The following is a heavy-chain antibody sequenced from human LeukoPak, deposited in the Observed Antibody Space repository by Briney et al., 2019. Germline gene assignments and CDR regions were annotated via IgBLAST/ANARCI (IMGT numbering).Heavy chain of an antibody. CDR1: GYSITSGYN. D-gene: IGHD2-2*02. V-gene: IGHV4-38-2*02. CDR2: IYHSGSA. Sequence: SETLSLTCTVSGYSITSGYNWAWIRQPPGKVLEWIGSIYHSGSAYYNPSLKSRVTISVDTSKNQFSLKLSSVTAADTAVYYCVRYCSSATCYTRAVDYWGQGTLV. CDR3: VRYCSSATCYTRAVDY. J-gene: IGHJ4*02.